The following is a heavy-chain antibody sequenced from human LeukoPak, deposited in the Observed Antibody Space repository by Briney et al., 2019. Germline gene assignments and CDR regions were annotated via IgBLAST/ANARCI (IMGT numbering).Heavy chain of an antibody. CDR3: ARDKGTSYLSSFDY. Sequence: GGSLRLSCEASGFNVGDKYMSWVRQAPGKGLEWVAILYSGGTTSYADSVKGRFTISRDNSKNTLYLQMNSLRAADTAVYYCARDKGTSYLSSFDYWGQGTLVTVSS. CDR1: GFNVGDKY. V-gene: IGHV3-66*02. J-gene: IGHJ4*02. CDR2: LYSGGTT. D-gene: IGHD6-6*01.